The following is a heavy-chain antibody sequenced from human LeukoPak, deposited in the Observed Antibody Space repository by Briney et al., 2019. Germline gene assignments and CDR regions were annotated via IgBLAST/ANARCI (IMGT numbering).Heavy chain of an antibody. V-gene: IGHV4-61*05. CDR2: ISDIGSI. CDR3: AGHHPRNTVDF. D-gene: IGHD2/OR15-2a*01. CDR1: GGSISSSSYY. Sequence: SETLSLTCIVSGGSISSSSYYWGWIRQPPGKGLEWIAYISDIGSINYNPSLKSRVTISLETSKNQFSLKLSSVTAADTAVYYCAGHHPRNTVDFWGQGTLVTVSS. J-gene: IGHJ4*02.